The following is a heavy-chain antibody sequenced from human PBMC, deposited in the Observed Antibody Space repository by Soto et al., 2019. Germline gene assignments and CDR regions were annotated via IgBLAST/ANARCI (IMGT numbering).Heavy chain of an antibody. J-gene: IGHJ4*02. V-gene: IGHV1-69*06. CDR1: GGTFSSNA. Sequence: QVQLVQSGAEVKKPGSSVKVSCKASGGTFSSNAISWVRQAPGQGLEWMGGIIPIYASPSHAQNFQGRVTVMEDKVTSTGYLALSCLKLPDCVLCYCDVTVYGSRSPFAHWGRGTLVTVSS. CDR2: IIPIYASP. CDR3: DVTVYGSRSPFAH. D-gene: IGHD3-10*01.